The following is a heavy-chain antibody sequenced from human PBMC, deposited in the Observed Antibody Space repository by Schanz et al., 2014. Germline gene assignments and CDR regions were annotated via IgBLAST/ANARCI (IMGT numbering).Heavy chain of an antibody. Sequence: QVQLVQSGAEVKEPGASVKVSCKASAYTFTGYYLHWVRQAPGQGLEWMGRIVPLLGVTVYAQKFQGRVTFTADKATGTAYMELSRLKSEDTAMYYCAEYASGNYYDLWGQGTLVTVSS. CDR1: AYTFTGYY. CDR2: IVPLLGVT. CDR3: AEYASGNYYDL. D-gene: IGHD3-10*01. V-gene: IGHV1-69*09. J-gene: IGHJ4*02.